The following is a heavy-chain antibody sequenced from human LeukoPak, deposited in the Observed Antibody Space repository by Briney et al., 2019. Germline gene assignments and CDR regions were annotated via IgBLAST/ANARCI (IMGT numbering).Heavy chain of an antibody. J-gene: IGHJ4*02. CDR1: GFTFSSYG. Sequence: GXXLRLSCAASGFTFSSYGMHWVRQAPGKGLEWVAVIWYDGSNKYYADSVKGRFTISRDNSKNTLYLQMNSLRAEDTAVYYCAKERAAAVEGYFDYWGQGNPGHRLL. CDR2: IWYDGSNK. CDR3: AKERAAAVEGYFDY. V-gene: IGHV3-33*06. D-gene: IGHD6-13*01.